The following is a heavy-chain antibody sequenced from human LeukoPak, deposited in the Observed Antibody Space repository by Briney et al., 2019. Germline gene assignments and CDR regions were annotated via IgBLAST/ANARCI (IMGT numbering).Heavy chain of an antibody. D-gene: IGHD1-26*01. V-gene: IGHV3-74*01. J-gene: IGHJ4*02. CDR1: GFTFSDSW. Sequence: GGSLRLSCVASGFTFSDSWMTWVRQAPGKGLVWVSRINTDGNITTYADSVKGRFTISRDNAKNALYLQINSLRADDTAVYYCAREFSGSSSRHFDYWGQGTLATVSS. CDR2: INTDGNIT. CDR3: AREFSGSSSRHFDY.